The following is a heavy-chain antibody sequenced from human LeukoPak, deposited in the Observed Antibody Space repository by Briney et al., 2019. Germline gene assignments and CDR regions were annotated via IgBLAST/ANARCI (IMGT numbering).Heavy chain of an antibody. CDR3: AKSGYNRFDY. D-gene: IGHD5-24*01. CDR2: ISGSGSGGST. Sequence: GGSLRLYCAASGFTFSSSAMSWVRHAPGKGLERVSSISGSGSGGSTYYADSVKGRFTISRDNSKNTLYLQMNSLRAEDTAVYYCAKSGYNRFDYWGQGTLVTVSS. V-gene: IGHV3-23*01. J-gene: IGHJ4*02. CDR1: GFTFSSSA.